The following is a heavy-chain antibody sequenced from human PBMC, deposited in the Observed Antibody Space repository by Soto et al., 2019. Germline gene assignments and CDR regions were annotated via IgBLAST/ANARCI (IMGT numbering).Heavy chain of an antibody. D-gene: IGHD2-15*01. J-gene: IGHJ3*02. CDR2: INHSGST. V-gene: IGHV4-34*01. CDR1: GGSLCGYY. Sequence: PSETLSLTCAVYGGSLCGYYWSWISQRPGKGLEWIGEINHSGSTNYNPSLKSRVTISVDTSKNQFSLKLSSVTAADTAVYYCARGLHAFDIWGQGTMVTVSS. CDR3: ARGLHAFDI.